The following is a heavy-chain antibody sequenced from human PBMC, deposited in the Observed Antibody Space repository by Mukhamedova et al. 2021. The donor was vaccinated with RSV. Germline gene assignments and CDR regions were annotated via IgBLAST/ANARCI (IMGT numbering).Heavy chain of an antibody. D-gene: IGHD4-23*01. CDR2: YYSGST. V-gene: IGHV4-59*01. CDR3: ARVFYGGNGGFDY. Sequence: YYSGSTNYNPSLKSRVTISVDTSKNQFSLKLSSMTAADTAVYYCARVFYGGNGGFDYWGQGTLVTVSS. J-gene: IGHJ4*02.